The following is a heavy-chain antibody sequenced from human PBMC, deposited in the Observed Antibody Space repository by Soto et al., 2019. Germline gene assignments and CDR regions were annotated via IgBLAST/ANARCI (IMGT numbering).Heavy chain of an antibody. CDR1: GFSFSNSGVG. Sequence: QITLKESGPTLVEPTHTLTLTCSFSGFSFSNSGVGVDWFRQAPGKALERPGIIYWDNDKRYNPSMKDRLSITKDTSKKQVVVTMTYMEPLDTGTYYCAHRVSYSVSCDVVWFDSWGQGTPVTVS. J-gene: IGHJ5*01. CDR2: IYWDNDK. V-gene: IGHV2-5*02. CDR3: AHRVSYSVSCDVVWFDS. D-gene: IGHD3-10*01.